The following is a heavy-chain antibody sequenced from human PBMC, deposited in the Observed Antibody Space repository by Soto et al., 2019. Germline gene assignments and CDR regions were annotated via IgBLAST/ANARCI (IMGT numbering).Heavy chain of an antibody. CDR1: GFTFSSYA. CDR3: ASTEQWLKY. CDR2: ISYDGSNK. V-gene: IGHV3-30-3*01. Sequence: QVQLVESGGGVVQPGRSLRLSCAASGFTFSSYAMHWVRQAPGKGLEWVAVISYDGSNKYYADSVKGRFTISRDNSKNTLYLHMNSLRAEDTAVYYCASTEQWLKYWGQGTLVTVSS. D-gene: IGHD6-19*01. J-gene: IGHJ4*02.